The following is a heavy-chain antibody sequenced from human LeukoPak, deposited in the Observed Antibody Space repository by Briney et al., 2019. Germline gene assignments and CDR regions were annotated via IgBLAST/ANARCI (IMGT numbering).Heavy chain of an antibody. CDR2: IKQDGSEK. Sequence: GGSLRLSCAASGFTFSSYWMSWVRQAPGKGLEWVANIKQDGSEKYYVDSVKGRFTISRDNAKNSLYLQMNSLRAEDTAVYDCAKVGGQLWFPGAYYYMDVWGKGTTVTISS. J-gene: IGHJ6*03. V-gene: IGHV3-7*03. CDR3: AKVGGQLWFPGAYYYMDV. CDR1: GFTFSSYW. D-gene: IGHD5-18*01.